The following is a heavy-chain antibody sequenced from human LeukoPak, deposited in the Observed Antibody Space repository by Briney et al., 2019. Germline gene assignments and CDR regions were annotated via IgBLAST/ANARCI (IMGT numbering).Heavy chain of an antibody. CDR1: GFTFSSYA. V-gene: IGHV3-23*01. CDR2: ISGSGGST. Sequence: GGSLRLSCAASGFTFSSYAISWVRQAPGKGLEWVSAISGSGGSTYYADSVKGRFTISRDNSKNTLYLQMNSLRAEDTAVYYCAKDTRVGELFFDYWGQGTLVTVSS. CDR3: AKDTRVGELFFDY. D-gene: IGHD3-10*01. J-gene: IGHJ4*02.